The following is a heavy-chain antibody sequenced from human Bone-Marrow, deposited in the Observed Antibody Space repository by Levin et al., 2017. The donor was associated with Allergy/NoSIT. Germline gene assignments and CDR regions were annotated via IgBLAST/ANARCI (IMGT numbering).Heavy chain of an antibody. D-gene: IGHD3-22*01. Sequence: GESLKISCAASGFIFSSLDFHWVRQPTGKGLEWVSSISSDGEIYYADSVRGRFTISRENAKNSLYLQMNSLRPGDTAIYYCARLNFYDGSGYDYWGQGTLVTVSS. V-gene: IGHV3-13*01. CDR1: GFIFSSLD. CDR2: ISSDGEI. J-gene: IGHJ4*02. CDR3: ARLNFYDGSGYDY.